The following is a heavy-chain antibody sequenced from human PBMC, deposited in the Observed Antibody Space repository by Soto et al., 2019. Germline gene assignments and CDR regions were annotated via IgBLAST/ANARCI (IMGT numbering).Heavy chain of an antibody. Sequence: ASVKVSCKASGFTFTSFYMHWVRQAPGQGPEWMGIMHPYGGSTGYAQKFQGRVTLTRDTSTRTDYMELSSLRSDDTAVYYCAILYYYDSSRVPPVDDAFDIWGQGTMVTVSS. J-gene: IGHJ3*02. CDR2: MHPYGGST. V-gene: IGHV1-46*01. CDR1: GFTFTSFY. D-gene: IGHD3-22*01. CDR3: AILYYYDSSRVPPVDDAFDI.